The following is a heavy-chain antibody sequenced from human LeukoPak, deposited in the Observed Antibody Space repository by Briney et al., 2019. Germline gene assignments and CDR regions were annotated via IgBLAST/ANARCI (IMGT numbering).Heavy chain of an antibody. CDR3: ACFSITYNPFDF. D-gene: IGHD3-10*01. V-gene: IGHV4-34*01. Sequence: SETLSLTCAVYGGSFSGYYWGWIRQPPGKGLEWIGSIYHSGSTYYNPSLRSRLTMSVDTSKRQFSLKLTSLTAADTAIYYCACFSITYNPFDFWGQGTPVTVSS. CDR2: IYHSGST. CDR1: GGSFSGYY. J-gene: IGHJ4*02.